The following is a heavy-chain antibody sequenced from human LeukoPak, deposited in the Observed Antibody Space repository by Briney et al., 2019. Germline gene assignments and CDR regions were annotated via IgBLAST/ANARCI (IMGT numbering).Heavy chain of an antibody. Sequence: VASVKVSCKASGYTFTSYDINWVRQATGQGLEWMGWMNPNSGNTGYAQKFQGRVTMTRNTSISTAYMELSSLRSEDTAVYYCARAVDYDILTGYRGNWFDPWGQGTLVTVSS. CDR3: ARAVDYDILTGYRGNWFDP. CDR2: MNPNSGNT. CDR1: GYTFTSYD. J-gene: IGHJ5*02. V-gene: IGHV1-8*01. D-gene: IGHD3-9*01.